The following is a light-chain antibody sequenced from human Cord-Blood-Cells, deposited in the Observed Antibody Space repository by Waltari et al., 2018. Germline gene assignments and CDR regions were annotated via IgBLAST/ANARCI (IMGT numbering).Light chain of an antibody. Sequence: AIQLTQSPSSLSASVGDRVTITCRASQGISSALAWYQQKPGKAPKLLIYDASSLESGVPSRCSGSGSGTDFTLTISSLQPEDFATYYCKQFNSYRHFGPGTKVDIK. J-gene: IGKJ3*01. V-gene: IGKV1-13*02. CDR1: QGISSA. CDR2: DAS. CDR3: KQFNSYRH.